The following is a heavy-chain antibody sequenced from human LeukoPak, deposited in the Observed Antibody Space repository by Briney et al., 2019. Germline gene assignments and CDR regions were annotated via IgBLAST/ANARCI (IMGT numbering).Heavy chain of an antibody. Sequence: ESLRIFCKGSGYSFTSYWIRLVRQVPGKSLGGIGRFDPSDSYTNYSPSFQGHVTISADKSISTAYLQWSSLKASDTAMYYCARSYYYDSSAYYFDYWGQGTLVTVSS. J-gene: IGHJ4*02. CDR3: ARSYYYDSSAYYFDY. V-gene: IGHV5-10-1*01. D-gene: IGHD3-22*01. CDR2: FDPSDSYT. CDR1: GYSFTSYW.